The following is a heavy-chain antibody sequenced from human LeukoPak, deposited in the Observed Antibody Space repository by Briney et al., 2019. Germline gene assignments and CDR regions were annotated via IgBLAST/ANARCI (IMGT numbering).Heavy chain of an antibody. J-gene: IGHJ6*03. CDR1: AGSFSGYY. CDR3: AREGRIAARHALYSYYYYYMDV. CDR2: INHSGST. Sequence: AETLSLTCAVYAGSFSGYYWSWIRQPPGKGLEWIGEINHSGSTNYNPSLKSRVTISVDTSKNQFSLKLSSVTAADTAVYYCAREGRIAARHALYSYYYYYMDVWGKGTTVTVSS. V-gene: IGHV4-34*01. D-gene: IGHD6-6*01.